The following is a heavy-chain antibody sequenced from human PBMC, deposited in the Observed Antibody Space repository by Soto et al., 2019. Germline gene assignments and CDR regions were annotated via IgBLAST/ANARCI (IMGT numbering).Heavy chain of an antibody. D-gene: IGHD3-22*01. J-gene: IGHJ4*02. CDR3: ASTYYYDSSGYYVPFDY. CDR2: IYYSGST. CDR1: GGSISSGDYY. V-gene: IGHV4-30-4*01. Sequence: SETLSLTCTVSGGSISSGDYYWSWIRQPPGKGLEWIGYIYYSGSTYYNPSLKSRVTISLDTSKNQFSLKLSSVTAADTAVYYCASTYYYDSSGYYVPFDYWGQGTLVTVS.